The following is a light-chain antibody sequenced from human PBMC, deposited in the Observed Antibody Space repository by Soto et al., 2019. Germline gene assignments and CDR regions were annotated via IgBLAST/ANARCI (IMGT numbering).Light chain of an antibody. CDR2: GAS. Sequence: PVERATLSCRASQSVSSSYLAWYQQKPGQAPRLLIYGASSRATGIPDRFSGSGSGTDFTLTISRLEPEDFAVYSCQQYGSSPLTFGGGTKVHIK. CDR1: QSVSSSY. CDR3: QQYGSSPLT. J-gene: IGKJ4*01. V-gene: IGKV3-20*01.